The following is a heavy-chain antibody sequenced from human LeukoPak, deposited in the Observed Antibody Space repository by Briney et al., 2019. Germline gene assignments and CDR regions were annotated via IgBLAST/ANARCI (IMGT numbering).Heavy chain of an antibody. CDR3: ARRVYSSSSDDYYFDY. Sequence: PSETLSLTCTVSGGSISSSSYYWGWIRQPPGKGLEWIGSIYYSGSTYYNPSLKSRVTITVDTSKNQFSLKLSSVTAADTAVDYCARRVYSSSSDDYYFDYWGQGTLVTVSS. CDR2: IYYSGST. V-gene: IGHV4-39*01. CDR1: GGSISSSSYY. D-gene: IGHD6-6*01. J-gene: IGHJ4*02.